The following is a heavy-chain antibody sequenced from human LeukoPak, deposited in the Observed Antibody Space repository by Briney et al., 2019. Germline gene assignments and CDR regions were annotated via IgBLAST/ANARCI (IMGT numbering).Heavy chain of an antibody. CDR3: ARDRGRAFDI. CDR2: INAGNGNT. V-gene: IGHV1-3*01. J-gene: IGHJ3*02. Sequence: ASVKVSCKASGYTFTSYGISWVRQAPGQRLEWMGWINAGNGNTKYSQKFQGRVTITRDTSASTAYMELSSLRSEDTAVYYCARDRGRAFDIWGQGTMVTVSS. CDR1: GYTFTSYG.